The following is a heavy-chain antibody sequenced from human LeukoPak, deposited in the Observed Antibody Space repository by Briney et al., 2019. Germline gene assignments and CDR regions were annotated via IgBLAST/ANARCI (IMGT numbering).Heavy chain of an antibody. CDR3: ARRGVVGEFRLYYYMDV. V-gene: IGHV4-39*01. J-gene: IGHJ6*03. CDR1: GGSISSSSYY. Sequence: PSETLSLTCTVSGGSISSSSYYWGWIRQPPGKGLEWIGSIYYSGSTYYNPSLKSRVTISVDTSKNQFSLKLSSVTAADTAVYYCARRGVVGEFRLYYYMDVWGKGTTVTISS. D-gene: IGHD3-10*01. CDR2: IYYSGST.